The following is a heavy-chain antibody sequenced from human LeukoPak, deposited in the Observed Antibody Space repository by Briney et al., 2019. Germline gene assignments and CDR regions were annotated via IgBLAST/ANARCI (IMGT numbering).Heavy chain of an antibody. CDR3: ARVFYYDSSGNFAWDAFDI. CDR1: GGSFSGYY. D-gene: IGHD3-22*01. J-gene: IGHJ3*02. Sequence: SETLSLTCAVYGGSFSGYYWSWIRQPPGKGLEWIGEINPSGSTNYNPSLKSRVTISVDTSKNQFSLKLSSVTAADTAVYYCARVFYYDSSGNFAWDAFDIWGQGTMVTVSS. V-gene: IGHV4-34*01. CDR2: INPSGST.